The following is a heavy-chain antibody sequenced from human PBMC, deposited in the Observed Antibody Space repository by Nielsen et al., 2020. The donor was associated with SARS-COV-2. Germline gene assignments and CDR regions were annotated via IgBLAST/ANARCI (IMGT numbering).Heavy chain of an antibody. J-gene: IGHJ4*02. CDR2: ISSSGGST. CDR3: AKQREYDY. D-gene: IGHD2/OR15-2a*01. V-gene: IGHV3-23*01. Sequence: GGSLRLSCAASGFIFSSYAMSWVRQAPGKGLEWVSAISSSGGSTYYADSVKGRVTISRDNSRNTLYLQMNSLRAEGTAVYYCAKQREYDYWGQGTLVTVSS. CDR1: GFIFSSYA.